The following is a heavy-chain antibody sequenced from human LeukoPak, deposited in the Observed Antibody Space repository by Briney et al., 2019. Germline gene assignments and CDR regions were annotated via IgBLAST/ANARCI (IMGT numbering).Heavy chain of an antibody. CDR2: IYYSGST. J-gene: IGHJ6*02. V-gene: IGHV4-59*01. Sequence: SETLSLTCTVSGGSISSYYWRWIRQPPGKGLEWIGYIYYSGSTNYNPSLKSRVSMSIDTSKNQFSLKLSSVTAADTAVYYCARDWVAAAGNNYYYYGMDVWGQGTTVTVSS. D-gene: IGHD6-13*01. CDR1: GGSISSYY. CDR3: ARDWVAAAGNNYYYYGMDV.